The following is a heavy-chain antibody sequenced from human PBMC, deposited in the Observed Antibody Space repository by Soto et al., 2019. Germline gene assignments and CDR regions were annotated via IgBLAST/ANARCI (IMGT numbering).Heavy chain of an antibody. CDR2: IYYSGSS. CDR3: ARGPTDDY. J-gene: IGHJ4*02. V-gene: IGHV4-61*01. CDR1: GGSVSSGSYY. Sequence: QVQLQESGPGLVKPSETLSLTCTVSGGSVSSGSYYWSWIRQPPGKGLEWIGYIYYSGSSNYNPSLKSRVTIPVDTSKNQFSLKLSSVSAADTAVYYCARGPTDDYWGQGTMVTVSS.